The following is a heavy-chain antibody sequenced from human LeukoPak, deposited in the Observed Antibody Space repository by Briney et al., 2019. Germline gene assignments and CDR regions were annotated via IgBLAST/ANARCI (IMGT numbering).Heavy chain of an antibody. Sequence: GGSLRLSCTASGFAFSTYAMNWVRQAPGKGLEWVSVIFGSGAGINYADSDKGRFTISRDNSKNTLYLQMNSLRAEDTAVYYCARVRGYDTLTGIDYWGQGTLVTVSS. CDR1: GFAFSTYA. CDR2: IFGSGAGI. J-gene: IGHJ4*02. D-gene: IGHD3-9*01. CDR3: ARVRGYDTLTGIDY. V-gene: IGHV3-23*01.